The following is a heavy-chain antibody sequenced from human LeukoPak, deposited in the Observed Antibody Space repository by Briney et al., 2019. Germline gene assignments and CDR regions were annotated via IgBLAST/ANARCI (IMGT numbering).Heavy chain of an antibody. J-gene: IGHJ4*02. V-gene: IGHV3-33*06. CDR1: GFTFINYG. CDR3: AKVVQYTAATGTGLDY. D-gene: IGHD6-13*01. CDR2: IWYDGSYK. Sequence: PGRSLRLSCAASGFTFINYGMHWVRQAAGKGLDWVAVIWYDGSYKYYADSVQGRFTISRDNSKNTLYLQMNSLRAEDTAVYYCAKVVQYTAATGTGLDYWGQGTLVTVSS.